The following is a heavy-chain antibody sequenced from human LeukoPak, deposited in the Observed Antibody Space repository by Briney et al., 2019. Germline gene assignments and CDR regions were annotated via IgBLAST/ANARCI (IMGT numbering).Heavy chain of an antibody. D-gene: IGHD6-19*01. Sequence: GGSLRLSCAASGFTFSSYSMNWVRQAPGKGLEWVSYISSTSSTIFYADSVKGRFTISRDNAKNSLYLQMNSLRAEDTAVYYCVRDVHSSGWYDYWGQGTLVTVSS. J-gene: IGHJ4*02. CDR3: VRDVHSSGWYDY. CDR1: GFTFSSYS. CDR2: ISSTSSTI. V-gene: IGHV3-48*01.